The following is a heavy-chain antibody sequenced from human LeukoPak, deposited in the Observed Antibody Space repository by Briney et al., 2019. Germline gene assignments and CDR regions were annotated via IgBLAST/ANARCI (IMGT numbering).Heavy chain of an antibody. J-gene: IGHJ4*02. Sequence: ASVKVSCKASGYTFTGYYIHWVRQAPGQGLEWMGWINPNTGDTDYAQKFKGRVNMTRDTSIGTAYMELSRLRSDDMAVFYCARPYSYDDPFDLWGQGTLVTVSS. CDR1: GYTFTGYY. V-gene: IGHV1-2*02. CDR3: ARPYSYDDPFDL. D-gene: IGHD5-18*01. CDR2: INPNTGDT.